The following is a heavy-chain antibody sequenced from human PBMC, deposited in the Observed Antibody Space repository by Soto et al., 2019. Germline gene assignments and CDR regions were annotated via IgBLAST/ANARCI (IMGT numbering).Heavy chain of an antibody. J-gene: IGHJ3*02. Sequence: GGSLRLSCAASGFTFNTYWMHWVRQAPGKGLVRVSRVKGDGSDRTYADSVKGRFTISRDNTKNTLYLQMNSLRPEDTAVYYCARAQWLADDVFDIWGHGTMVTVSS. CDR1: GFTFNTYW. CDR2: VKGDGSDR. CDR3: ARAQWLADDVFDI. V-gene: IGHV3-74*01. D-gene: IGHD6-19*01.